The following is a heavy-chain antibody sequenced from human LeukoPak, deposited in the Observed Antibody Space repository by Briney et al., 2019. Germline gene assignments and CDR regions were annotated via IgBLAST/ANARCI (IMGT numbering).Heavy chain of an antibody. J-gene: IGHJ5*02. D-gene: IGHD6-13*01. Sequence: SETLSLTCTVSGGSISSYYWSWIRQPPGKGLEGIGYIYYSGSTNYNPSLKSRVTISVDTSKNQFSLKLSSVTAADTAVYYCARVGYSSSWTHNWFDPWGQGTLVTVSS. CDR3: ARVGYSSSWTHNWFDP. CDR2: IYYSGST. V-gene: IGHV4-59*01. CDR1: GGSISSYY.